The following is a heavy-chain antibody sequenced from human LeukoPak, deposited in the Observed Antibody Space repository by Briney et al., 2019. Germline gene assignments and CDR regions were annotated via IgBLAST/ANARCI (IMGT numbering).Heavy chain of an antibody. V-gene: IGHV1-46*01. J-gene: IGHJ3*02. CDR3: AREGITMIVVVIADSGSGWDAFDI. CDR1: GYSFTGYY. CDR2: INPSGGST. Sequence: ASAKVSCKASGYSFTGYYMHWVRQAPGQGLEWMGIINPSGGSTSYAQKFQGRVTMTRDTSTSTVYMELSSLRSEDTAVYYCAREGITMIVVVIADSGSGWDAFDIWGQGTMVTVSS. D-gene: IGHD3-22*01.